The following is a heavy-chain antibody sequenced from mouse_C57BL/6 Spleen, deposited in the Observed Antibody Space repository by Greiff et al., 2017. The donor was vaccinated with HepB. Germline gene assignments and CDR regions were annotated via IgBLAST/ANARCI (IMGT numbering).Heavy chain of an antibody. CDR2: INPGSGGT. J-gene: IGHJ4*01. CDR1: GYAFTNYL. V-gene: IGHV1-54*01. CDR3: ASDGYYADYAMDY. D-gene: IGHD2-3*01. Sequence: QVQLQHSGAELVRPGTSVKVSCKASGYAFTNYLIEWVKQRPGQGLEWIGVINPGSGGTNYNEKFKGKATLTADKSSSTAYMQLSSLTSEDSAVYFCASDGYYADYAMDYWGQGTSVTVSS.